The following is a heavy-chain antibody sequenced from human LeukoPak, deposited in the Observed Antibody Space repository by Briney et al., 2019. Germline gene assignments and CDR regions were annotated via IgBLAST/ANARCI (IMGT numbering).Heavy chain of an antibody. D-gene: IGHD3-3*01. J-gene: IGHJ4*02. CDR1: GYTFMSYG. V-gene: IGHV1-18*01. CDR2: ISAHNGNA. Sequence: ASVKVSCKASGYTFMSYGINWVRQAPGQGLEWMGRISAHNGNANYAQKFQGRVTMTTDTLATTAYMELRSLRSDDTAVYYCARDLERYYDLEGRSGYWGQGTLVTVSS. CDR3: ARDLERYYDLEGRSGY.